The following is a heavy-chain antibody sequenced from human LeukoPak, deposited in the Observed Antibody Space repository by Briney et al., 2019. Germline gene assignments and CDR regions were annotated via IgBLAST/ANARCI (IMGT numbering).Heavy chain of an antibody. CDR1: GGSISSYY. D-gene: IGHD3-3*01. V-gene: IGHV4-4*07. CDR3: AREGSGYRPNDAFDI. CDR2: IYTSGST. J-gene: IGHJ3*02. Sequence: SETLSLTCTVSGGSISSYYWSWIRQPAGKGLEWIGRIYTSGSTNYNPSLKSRVTMSVDTSKNQFSLKLSSVTAADTAVYYCAREGSGYRPNDAFDIWGQGTMVTVSS.